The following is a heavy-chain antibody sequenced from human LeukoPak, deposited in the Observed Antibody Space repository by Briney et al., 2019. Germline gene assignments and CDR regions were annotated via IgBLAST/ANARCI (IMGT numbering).Heavy chain of an antibody. CDR3: ARAFVSTSLRGFRYFDY. D-gene: IGHD2-2*01. Sequence: SETLSLTCTVSGGSISSYYWSWIRQPPGKGLEWIGYIYYSGSTNYNPSLKSRVTISVDTSKNQFSLKLSSVTASDTAVYYCARAFVSTSLRGFRYFDYWGQGTPVTVSS. J-gene: IGHJ4*02. CDR1: GGSISSYY. CDR2: IYYSGST. V-gene: IGHV4-59*01.